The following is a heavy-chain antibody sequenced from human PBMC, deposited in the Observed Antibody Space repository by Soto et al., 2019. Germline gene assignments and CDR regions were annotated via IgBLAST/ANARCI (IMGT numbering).Heavy chain of an antibody. CDR2: IIPILGIA. CDR3: ARRTTVTPTLSG. Sequence: QVQLVQSGAEVKKPGSSVKVSCKSSGGTFSSDTISWVRQAPGQGLEWMGRIIPILGIANYAQKFQGRVTIHANKTTSTAYMELSSLRSEDTAVYYCARRTTVTPTLSGWGQGTLVNVSS. J-gene: IGHJ4*02. CDR1: GGTFSSDT. D-gene: IGHD4-17*01. V-gene: IGHV1-69*02.